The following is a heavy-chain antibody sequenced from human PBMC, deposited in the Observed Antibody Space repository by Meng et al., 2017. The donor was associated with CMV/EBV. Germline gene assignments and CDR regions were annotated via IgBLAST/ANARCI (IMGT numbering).Heavy chain of an antibody. CDR3: AKPSTRDGYNYDY. CDR1: GFTFSSYW. D-gene: IGHD5-24*01. V-gene: IGHV3-23*03. Sequence: GESLKISCAASGFTFSSYWMSWVRQAPGKGLEWVSVIYSGGSSTYYADSVKGRFTISRDNSKNTLYLQMNSLRAEDTAVYYCAKPSTRDGYNYDYWGQGTLVTVSS. CDR2: IYSGGSST. J-gene: IGHJ4*02.